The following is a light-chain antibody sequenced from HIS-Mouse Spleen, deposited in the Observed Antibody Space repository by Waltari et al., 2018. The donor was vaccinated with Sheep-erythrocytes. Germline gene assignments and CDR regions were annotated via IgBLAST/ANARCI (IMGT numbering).Light chain of an antibody. J-gene: IGLJ2*01. CDR1: SSDVGGYNY. CDR2: DVS. Sequence: QSALTQPRSVSGSPGQSVTISCTGTSSDVGGYNYVSWYQQHPGKAPQLMIYDVSKRPYGVPGRFSGSMSGNTASLTISGLQAEDEADYYCCSYAGSYTVVFGGGTKLTVL. V-gene: IGLV2-11*01. CDR3: CSYAGSYTVV.